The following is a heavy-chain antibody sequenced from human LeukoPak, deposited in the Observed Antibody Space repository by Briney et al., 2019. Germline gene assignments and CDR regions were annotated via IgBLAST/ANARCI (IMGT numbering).Heavy chain of an antibody. J-gene: IGHJ4*02. CDR3: ARNRIAVAAPLSY. Sequence: ASVKVSCKASGYTFTSYAMHWVRQAPGQRLEWMGWINAGNGNTKYSQKFQGRVTITRDTSASTAYMELSSLRSEGTAVYYCARNRIAVAAPLSYWGQGTLVTVSS. CDR1: GYTFTSYA. CDR2: INAGNGNT. D-gene: IGHD6-19*01. V-gene: IGHV1-3*01.